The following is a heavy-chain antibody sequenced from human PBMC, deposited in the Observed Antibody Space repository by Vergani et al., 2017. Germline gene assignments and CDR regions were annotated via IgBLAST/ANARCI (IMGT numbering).Heavy chain of an antibody. D-gene: IGHD2-2*01. V-gene: IGHV4-39*01. CDR2: IYYSGST. J-gene: IGHJ4*02. Sequence: QLQLQESGPGLVKPSETLSLTCTVSGSPISSSSYYWGWIRQPPGKGLEWIGSIYYSGSTYYNPSLKSRVTISVDTSKNQFSLKLSSVTAADTAVYYCARHGDIVVVPAASFDYWGQGTLVTVSS. CDR1: GSPISSSSYY. CDR3: ARHGDIVVVPAASFDY.